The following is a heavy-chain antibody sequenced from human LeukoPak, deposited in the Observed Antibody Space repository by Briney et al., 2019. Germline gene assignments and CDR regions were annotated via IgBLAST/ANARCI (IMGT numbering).Heavy chain of an antibody. D-gene: IGHD3-9*01. CDR3: ARSYSNTGYYYYGMDV. J-gene: IGHJ6*02. CDR2: IYYSGTS. V-gene: IGHV4-59*01. CDR1: GGSISRYY. Sequence: PSETLSLTCTVSGGSISRYYWSWIRHPPGKGLEWIAYIYYSGTSNYNPSLKSRVTISLDTSKNEFSLKLSSVTAADTAVYYCARSYSNTGYYYYGMDVWGQGTPVTVSS.